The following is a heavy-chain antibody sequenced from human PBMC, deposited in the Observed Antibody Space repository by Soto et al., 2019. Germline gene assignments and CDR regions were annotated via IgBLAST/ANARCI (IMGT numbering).Heavy chain of an antibody. J-gene: IGHJ6*02. D-gene: IGHD6-13*01. CDR3: ARSPGYSASWGYFYYGMKI. V-gene: IGHV1-18*01. CDR1: GYTFTNYG. CDR2: INTYHGNT. Sequence: QVQLVQSGAELKKPGASVKVSCKASGYTFTNYGISLVRQAPGQGLEWMGWINTYHGNTKYAQKLQGRVTMTKDTSTSTAYMELTSLRSDETAVYYCARSPGYSASWGYFYYGMKIWGQGTTVIVSS.